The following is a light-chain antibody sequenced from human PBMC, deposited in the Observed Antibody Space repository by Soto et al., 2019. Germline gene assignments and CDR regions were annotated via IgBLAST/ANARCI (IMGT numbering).Light chain of an antibody. V-gene: IGKV1-39*01. J-gene: IGKJ4*01. Sequence: SSLSASVGDSVTITCRASQSINIYLSWYQQKPGKAPKLLINVASTLQGGVPSRFSGSGSGTEFTLAISSLQPEDSATYYCQQSFSTPQTFGGGPKVDIK. CDR1: QSINIY. CDR2: VAS. CDR3: QQSFSTPQT.